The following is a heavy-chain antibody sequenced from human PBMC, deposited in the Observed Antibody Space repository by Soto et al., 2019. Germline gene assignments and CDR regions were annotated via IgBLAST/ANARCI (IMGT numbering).Heavy chain of an antibody. CDR2: SHQSGST. J-gene: IGHJ5*02. V-gene: IGHV4-4*02. D-gene: IGHD3-22*01. CDR3: ARGVNYYDSSGYLNWFDP. Sequence: PSETLSLTCAVSGVSISSHDWWTWVRQPPGKGLEWIGESHQSGSTYYNPSLKSRVTISVDTSKNQFSLKLSSVTAADTAVYYCARGVNYYDSSGYLNWFDPWGQGTLVTVSS. CDR1: GVSISSHDW.